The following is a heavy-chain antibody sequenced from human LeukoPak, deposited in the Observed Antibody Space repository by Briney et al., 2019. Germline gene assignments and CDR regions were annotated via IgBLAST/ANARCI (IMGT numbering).Heavy chain of an antibody. V-gene: IGHV1-46*01. Sequence: ASVKVSCKASGYTFSNYYMHWVRQAPGQGLEWMGLINPSAGNTNYAQRFQGRVTMTRNTSTSTVYMELSSLRSEDTAVYYCARIRDDYNDAYDIWGQGTMVTVPS. CDR2: INPSAGNT. J-gene: IGHJ3*02. CDR1: GYTFSNYY. CDR3: ARIRDDYNDAYDI. D-gene: IGHD5-24*01.